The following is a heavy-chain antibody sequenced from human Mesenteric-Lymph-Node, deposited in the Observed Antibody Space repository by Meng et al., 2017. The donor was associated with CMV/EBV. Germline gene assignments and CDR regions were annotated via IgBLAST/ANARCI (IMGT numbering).Heavy chain of an antibody. V-gene: IGHV4-34*01. Sequence: GSLRLSCAVYGGSFSGYYWSWIRQPPGKGLEWIGEINHSGSTNYNPSLKSRVTISVDTSKNQFSLKLSSVTTADTAVYYCARGLKWGTSSGYLRFDPWGQGTLVTVSS. CDR3: ARGLKWGTSSGYLRFDP. CDR2: INHSGST. J-gene: IGHJ5*02. CDR1: GGSFSGYY. D-gene: IGHD3-22*01.